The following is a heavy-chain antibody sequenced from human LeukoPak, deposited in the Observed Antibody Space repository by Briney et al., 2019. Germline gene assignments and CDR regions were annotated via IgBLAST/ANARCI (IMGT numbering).Heavy chain of an antibody. J-gene: IGHJ4*02. CDR1: GGSISSGGYS. D-gene: IGHD3-10*01. Sequence: SQTLSLTCAVSGGSISSGGYSWSWIRQPPGKGLEWIGYIYHSGSTYYNPSLKSRVTISVDRSKNQFSLKLSSVTAADTAVYYCARELLVGAYYFDYWGQGTLVTVSS. CDR2: IYHSGST. CDR3: ARELLVGAYYFDY. V-gene: IGHV4-30-2*01.